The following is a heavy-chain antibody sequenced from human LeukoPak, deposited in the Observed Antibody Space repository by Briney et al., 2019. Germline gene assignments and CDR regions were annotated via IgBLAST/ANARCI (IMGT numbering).Heavy chain of an antibody. CDR3: AKDFNVGGHYDSSGYPTYYFDY. V-gene: IGHV3-43D*03. D-gene: IGHD3-22*01. Sequence: GGSLRLSCAASGFTFDDYAMHWVRQAPGKGLEWASLISWDGGSTYYADSVKGRFTISRDNSKNSLYLQMNSLRAEDTALYYCAKDFNVGGHYDSSGYPTYYFDYWGQGTLVTVSS. CDR2: ISWDGGST. J-gene: IGHJ4*02. CDR1: GFTFDDYA.